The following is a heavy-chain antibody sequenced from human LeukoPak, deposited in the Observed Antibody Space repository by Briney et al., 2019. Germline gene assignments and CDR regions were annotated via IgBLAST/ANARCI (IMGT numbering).Heavy chain of an antibody. D-gene: IGHD6-13*01. J-gene: IGHJ6*02. Sequence: ASVKVSCKASGYTFTTYGISWVRQAPGQGLEWMGWISAYNGNTNYAQKLQGRVTMTTDTSTSTAYMELSRLRSDDTAVYYCARSLSDPLIAAAGTVNYYYGMDVWGQGTTVTVSS. CDR1: GYTFTTYG. CDR3: ARSLSDPLIAAAGTVNYYYGMDV. V-gene: IGHV1-18*01. CDR2: ISAYNGNT.